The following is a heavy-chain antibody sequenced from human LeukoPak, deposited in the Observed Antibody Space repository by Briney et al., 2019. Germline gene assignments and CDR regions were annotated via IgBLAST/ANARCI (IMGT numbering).Heavy chain of an antibody. CDR2: IYPGDSDT. J-gene: IGHJ4*02. V-gene: IGHV5-51*01. CDR3: ARHTSNFYLDY. CDR1: GSLFTSYW. D-gene: IGHD4-11*01. Sequence: GASLQISCKGSGSLFTSYWIGWVRQLPGKGLEWMGIIYPGDSDTRYSPSFQGQVTISADKSISTAYLQWSSLKASDTAMYYCARHTSNFYLDYWGQGTLVTVSS.